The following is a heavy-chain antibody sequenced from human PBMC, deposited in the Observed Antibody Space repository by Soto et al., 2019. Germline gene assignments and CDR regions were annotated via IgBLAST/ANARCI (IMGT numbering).Heavy chain of an antibody. CDR2: ISYDGSNR. J-gene: IGHJ4*02. CDR3: AKGGRIPPSSVAY. Sequence: QVQLVESGGGVVQPGKSLRLSCAASGFTFSYYGLHWVRHAPGKGLEWVAGISYDGSNRYYGDSVKGRFSISRDNPNNTLYLQMNSLRDEDTAVYSCAKGGRIPPSSVAYWGQGTLVTASS. D-gene: IGHD3-10*01. CDR1: GFTFSYYG. V-gene: IGHV3-30*18.